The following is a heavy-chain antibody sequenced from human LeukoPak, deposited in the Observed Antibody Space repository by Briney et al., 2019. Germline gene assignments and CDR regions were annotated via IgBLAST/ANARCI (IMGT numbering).Heavy chain of an antibody. CDR1: GFTFSGYW. V-gene: IGHV3-7*01. CDR2: IKEDGSEK. Sequence: GGSLRLSCAASGFTFSGYWMSWVRQAPGKGLEWVANIKEDGSEKYYVDSVKGRFTISRDNAKKSLYLQMNSLRAVDTAVYYCARLTGSSSADSWGQGTLVTVSS. CDR3: ARLTGSSSADS. D-gene: IGHD6-13*01. J-gene: IGHJ4*02.